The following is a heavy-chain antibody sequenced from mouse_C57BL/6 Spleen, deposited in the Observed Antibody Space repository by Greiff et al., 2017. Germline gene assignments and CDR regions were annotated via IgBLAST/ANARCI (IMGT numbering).Heavy chain of an antibody. CDR2: ISYDGSN. D-gene: IGHD1-1*01. Sequence: EVKLMESGPGLVKPSQSLSLTCSVTGYSITSGYYWNWIRQFPGNKLEWMGYISYDGSNNYNPSLKNRISITRDTSKNQFFLKLNSVTTEDTATYYCARRGFTTVVATDYWGQGTTLTVSS. CDR1: GYSITSGYY. V-gene: IGHV3-6*01. CDR3: ARRGFTTVVATDY. J-gene: IGHJ2*01.